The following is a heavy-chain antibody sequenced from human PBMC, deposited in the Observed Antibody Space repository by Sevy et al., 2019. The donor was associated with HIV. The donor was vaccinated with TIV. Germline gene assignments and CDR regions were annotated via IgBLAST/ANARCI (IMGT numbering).Heavy chain of an antibody. Sequence: GGSLRLSCAASGFTFSNYAMSWVRQAPGKGLEWVSGVGSGGSTYYADSLKGRFTISRDNSKNTLYLQMNSLRAEDTAVYYCVKEGGGYNYDSSGLLDNWGQGTLVTVSS. CDR2: VGSGGST. D-gene: IGHD3-22*01. J-gene: IGHJ4*02. V-gene: IGHV3-23*01. CDR3: VKEGGGYNYDSSGLLDN. CDR1: GFTFSNYA.